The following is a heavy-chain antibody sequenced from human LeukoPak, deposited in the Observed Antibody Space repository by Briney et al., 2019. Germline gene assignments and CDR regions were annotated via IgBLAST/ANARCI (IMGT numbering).Heavy chain of an antibody. CDR3: ARDRSFRDSSGYYYAY. J-gene: IGHJ4*02. Sequence: EASVKVSCKASGGTFSSYAISWVRQAPGQGLEWMGGIIPIFGTANYAQKFQGRVTITADESTSTAYMELSSLRSEDTAVYYCARDRSFRDSSGYYYAYWGQGTLVTVSS. CDR1: GGTFSSYA. D-gene: IGHD3-22*01. V-gene: IGHV1-69*13. CDR2: IIPIFGTA.